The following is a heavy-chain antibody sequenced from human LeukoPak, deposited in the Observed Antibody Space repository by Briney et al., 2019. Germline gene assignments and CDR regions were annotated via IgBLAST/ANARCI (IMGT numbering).Heavy chain of an antibody. D-gene: IGHD1-26*01. CDR1: GGSISSSNW. CDR3: ARSRAFNSGAFDP. CDR2: IYHSGST. V-gene: IGHV4-4*02. J-gene: IGHJ5*02. Sequence: SETLSLTCAVSGGSISSSNWWSWVRQPPGKGLEWIGEIYHSGSTNYNPSLKSRVTISVDTSKNQFSLRLNSVTAADTAVYYCARSRAFNSGAFDPWGQGSLVTVSS.